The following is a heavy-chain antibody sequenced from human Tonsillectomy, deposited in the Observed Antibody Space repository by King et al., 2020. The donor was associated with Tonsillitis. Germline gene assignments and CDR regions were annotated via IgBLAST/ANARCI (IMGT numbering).Heavy chain of an antibody. CDR1: GFTFSNYA. CDR3: AKDQWFGDGSI. CDR2: ISGSGGYT. Sequence: VQLVESGGGLVQPGGSLRLSCAASGFTFSNYAMTWVRQAPGKGLEWVSSISGSGGYTYYADSVKGRFTISRDNSKNTLYLQMNSLRAEDTAVYYCAKDQWFGDGSIWSQGTMVTVSA. J-gene: IGHJ3*02. V-gene: IGHV3-23*04. D-gene: IGHD3-10*01.